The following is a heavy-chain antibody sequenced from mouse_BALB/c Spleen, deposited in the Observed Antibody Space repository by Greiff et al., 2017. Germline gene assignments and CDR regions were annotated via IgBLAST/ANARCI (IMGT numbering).Heavy chain of an antibody. V-gene: IGHV5-9-4*01. Sequence: EVMLVESGGGLVKPGGSLKLSCAASGFTFSSYAMSWVRQSPEKRLEWVAEISSGGSYTYYPDTVTGRFTISRDNAKNTLYLEMSSLRSEDTAMYYCARASHYYGYGFAYWGQGTLVTVSA. CDR3: ARASHYYGYGFAY. CDR2: ISSGGSYT. J-gene: IGHJ3*01. D-gene: IGHD1-2*01. CDR1: GFTFSSYA.